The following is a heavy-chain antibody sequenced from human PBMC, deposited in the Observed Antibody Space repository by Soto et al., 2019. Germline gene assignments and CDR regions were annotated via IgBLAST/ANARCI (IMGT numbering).Heavy chain of an antibody. V-gene: IGHV1-24*01. CDR1: GYTLTELS. CDR2: FDPEDGET. CDR3: ATFTIFGVVDYYYYGMEV. Sequence: QVQLVQSGAEVKKPGASVKVSCKVSGYTLTELSMHWVRQAPGKGLEWMGGFDPEDGETIYAQKFQGRVTMTEDTCTCTXXMELSSLRSEDTAVYYCATFTIFGVVDYYYYGMEVWGQGTTVTVSS. J-gene: IGHJ6*02. D-gene: IGHD3-3*01.